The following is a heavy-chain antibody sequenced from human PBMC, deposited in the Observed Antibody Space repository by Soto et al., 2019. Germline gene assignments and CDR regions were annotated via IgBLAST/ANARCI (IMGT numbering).Heavy chain of an antibody. V-gene: IGHV1-69*01. CDR1: GATFNTFT. D-gene: IGHD2-2*01. CDR3: ARPSPWPAVGGGADWSFDV. CDR2: TIPLFGTT. J-gene: IGHJ3*01. Sequence: QVQLVQSGAEVKKPGSSVKVSCKASGATFNTFTISWVRQAPVQGLEWMGGTIPLFGTTNYAQKFQGRVTVTTDESTSTAYMELSGLRSEDTAVYYCARPSPWPAVGGGADWSFDVWGQGTMVTVSS.